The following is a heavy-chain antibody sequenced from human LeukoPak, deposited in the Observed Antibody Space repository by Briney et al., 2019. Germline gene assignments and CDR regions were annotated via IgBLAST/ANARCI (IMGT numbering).Heavy chain of an antibody. Sequence: GRSLRLSCAASGFTFSSYGMHWVRQAPGKGLEWVAVISYDGSNKYYAASVKGRFTISRDNSKNTLYLQMNSLRAEDTAVYYCAKDGSITMVRRVRFYWYFDLWGRGTLVTVSS. J-gene: IGHJ2*01. CDR3: AKDGSITMVRRVRFYWYFDL. CDR1: GFTFSSYG. CDR2: ISYDGSNK. D-gene: IGHD3-10*01. V-gene: IGHV3-30*18.